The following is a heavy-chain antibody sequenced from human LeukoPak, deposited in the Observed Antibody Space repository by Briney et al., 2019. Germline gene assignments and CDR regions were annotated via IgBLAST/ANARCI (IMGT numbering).Heavy chain of an antibody. Sequence: GGSLRLSCAASGFTDSSNYMSWVRQDPGKGLEWVSVIYSGGSTYYADSVKGRFTISRDNSKNTLYLQMNSLRAEDTAVYYCAREGITAAGSTAFDIWGQGTMVTISS. J-gene: IGHJ3*02. CDR1: GFTDSSNY. CDR3: AREGITAAGSTAFDI. V-gene: IGHV3-53*01. D-gene: IGHD6-13*01. CDR2: IYSGGST.